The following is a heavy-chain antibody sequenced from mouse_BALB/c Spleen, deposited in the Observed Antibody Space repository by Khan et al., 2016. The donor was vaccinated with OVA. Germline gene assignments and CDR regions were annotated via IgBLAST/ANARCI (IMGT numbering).Heavy chain of an antibody. CDR2: IDPANGNT. V-gene: IGHV14-3*02. D-gene: IGHD1-1*01. J-gene: IGHJ2*01. Sequence: VQLQQPGAELVKPGASVKLSCTLSGFNIKDTYMHWVKQRPEQGLEWIGRIDPANGNTKYDPKFQGKATLTADTSSNTAYLQLSSLTSEDTAVYYCATYYYGRSRYFDYWGQGTTLTVSS. CDR1: GFNIKDTY. CDR3: ATYYYGRSRYFDY.